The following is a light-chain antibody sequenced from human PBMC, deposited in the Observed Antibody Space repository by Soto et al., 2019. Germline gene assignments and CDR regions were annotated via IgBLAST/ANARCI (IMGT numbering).Light chain of an antibody. J-gene: IGLJ2*01. Sequence: QSVLTQPASVSGSPGQSLTISCTGPRRDVGGYNYVSWYQQHPGKAPKLLLYEVSNRPSGVSNRFSGSKSGNTASLTISGLQAEDEADYYCSSYTSSSTLVFGGGTKLTVL. V-gene: IGLV2-14*01. CDR3: SSYTSSSTLV. CDR2: EVS. CDR1: RRDVGGYNY.